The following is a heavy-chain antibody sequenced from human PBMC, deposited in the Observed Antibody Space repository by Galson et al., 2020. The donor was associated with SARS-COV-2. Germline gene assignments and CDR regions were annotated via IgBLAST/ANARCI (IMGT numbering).Heavy chain of an antibody. Sequence: ASVTVSCKASGYTFTTYGFSWVRQAPGQGLEWMGWISTYNGNSNYAQKLQGRVTMTTDTSTSTAYMELRSLRSDDTAVYYCARVGIEVVVVAAAMYYGMDVWGQGTTVTVSS. CDR3: ARVGIEVVVVAAAMYYGMDV. D-gene: IGHD2-2*01. J-gene: IGHJ6*02. CDR2: ISTYNGNS. V-gene: IGHV1-18*01. CDR1: GYTFTTYG.